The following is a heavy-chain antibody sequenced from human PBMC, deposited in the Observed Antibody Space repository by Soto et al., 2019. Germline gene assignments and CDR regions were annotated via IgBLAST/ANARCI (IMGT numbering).Heavy chain of an antibody. V-gene: IGHV1-69*01. J-gene: IGHJ1*01. CDR1: GGTFSSYA. D-gene: IGHD2-21*02. Sequence: QVQLVQSGAEVKKPGSSVKVSCKASGGTFSSYAISWVRQAPGQGLEWMGGIIPIFGTANYAQKFQGRVTITADESTSTAYMELSSLRSEDTAVYYCARLQKGYCGGDCPPERAEYFQHWGQGTLVTVSS. CDR2: IIPIFGTA. CDR3: ARLQKGYCGGDCPPERAEYFQH.